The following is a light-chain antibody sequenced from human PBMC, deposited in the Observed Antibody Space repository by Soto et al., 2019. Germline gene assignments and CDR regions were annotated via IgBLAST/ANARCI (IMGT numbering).Light chain of an antibody. J-gene: IGKJ3*01. Sequence: DIQMTQSPSSLSAAVGDRVAITCRSSQSISDYLNWYQQKPGKALKLVIYGASNLQSGVPPRFSGSGSGSEFTLTISGLQPDDVAIYFCQQSYGLPLTFGPGTKVDV. V-gene: IGKV1-39*01. CDR3: QQSYGLPLT. CDR2: GAS. CDR1: QSISDY.